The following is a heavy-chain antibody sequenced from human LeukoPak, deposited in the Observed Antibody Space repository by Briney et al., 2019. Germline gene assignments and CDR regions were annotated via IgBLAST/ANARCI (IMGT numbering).Heavy chain of an antibody. V-gene: IGHV1-2*06. D-gene: IGHD7-27*01. J-gene: IGHJ4*02. CDR3: ARDLSSTPNWEFDY. Sequence: VASVKVSCKPSGYTFSGYFIHGVRQAAGQRLEWMGRINADSGGPEYPPNFQGRVTMTRDTSTSTASMELSRLTSDDTAVYYCARDLSSTPNWEFDYWGQGTLVTVSS. CDR2: INADSGGP. CDR1: GYTFSGYF.